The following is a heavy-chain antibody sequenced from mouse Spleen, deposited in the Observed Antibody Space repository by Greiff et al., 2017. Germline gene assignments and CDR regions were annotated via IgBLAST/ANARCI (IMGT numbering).Heavy chain of an antibody. CDR1: GFTFSSYA. J-gene: IGHJ3*01. CDR3: ARQLGLLFFAY. CDR2: ISSGGSYT. V-gene: IGHV5-9-3*01. Sequence: EVKLMESGGGLVKPGGSLKLSCAASGFTFSSYAMSWVRQTPEKRLEWVATISSGGSYTYYPDSVKGRFTISRDNAKNTLYLQMSSLRSEDTAMYYCARQLGLLFFAYWGQGTLVTVSA. D-gene: IGHD3-1*01.